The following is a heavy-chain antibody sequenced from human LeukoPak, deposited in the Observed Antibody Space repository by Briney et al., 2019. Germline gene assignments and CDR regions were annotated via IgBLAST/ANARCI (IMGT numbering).Heavy chain of an antibody. CDR2: INPNSGGT. Sequence: GASVKVSCKASGYTFTGYYMHWVRQAPGQGVEWMGWINPNSGGTNYAQKFQGRVTMTRDTSISTAYMELSRLRSDDTAVYYCARVSYSGSYPKGWFDPWGQGTLVTVSS. V-gene: IGHV1-2*02. CDR3: ARVSYSGSYPKGWFDP. D-gene: IGHD1-26*01. J-gene: IGHJ5*02. CDR1: GYTFTGYY.